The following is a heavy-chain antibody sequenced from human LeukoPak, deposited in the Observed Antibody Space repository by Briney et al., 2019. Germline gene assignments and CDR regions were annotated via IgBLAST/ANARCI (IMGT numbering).Heavy chain of an antibody. CDR3: ARRERLGYSYGRGTLDI. D-gene: IGHD5-18*01. CDR2: IDSAGST. J-gene: IGHJ3*02. Sequence: PGGSLRLSCVASGSIVSSNYMSWVRQAPGKGLEWVSLIDSAGSTYYADSVKGRFTISRDNSKNTLYLQMNSLRAEDTAVYYCARRERLGYSYGRGTLDIWGQGTMVTVSS. CDR1: GSIVSSNY. V-gene: IGHV3-66*01.